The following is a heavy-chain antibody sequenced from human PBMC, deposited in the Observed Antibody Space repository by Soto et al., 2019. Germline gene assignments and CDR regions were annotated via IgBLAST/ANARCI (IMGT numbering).Heavy chain of an antibody. J-gene: IGHJ4*02. Sequence: SETLSLTCSVSGGSISSSSYYWGWIRQPPGKGLEWIASVYYSGSTYYNPSLKSRVTISVDTSKNLFSLKLSSVTAADTAVYYCARREGPLVSFYFDYWGQGSLVTVSS. V-gene: IGHV4-39*01. CDR2: VYYSGST. CDR1: GGSISSSSYY. D-gene: IGHD6-6*01. CDR3: ARREGPLVSFYFDY.